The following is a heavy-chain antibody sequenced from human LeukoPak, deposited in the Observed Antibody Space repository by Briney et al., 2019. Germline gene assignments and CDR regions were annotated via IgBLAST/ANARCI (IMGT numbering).Heavy chain of an antibody. V-gene: IGHV3-23*01. CDR3: ARHLATSGSYPLDY. J-gene: IGHJ4*02. Sequence: GGSLRLSCAASGFTFINYSMSWVRQAPGRGLEWVSVICGNAACTLYADSVKGRFIISRDNSRNTMYLYLQMNSLRAEDTAVYYCARHLATSGSYPLDYWGQGTPVTVSS. D-gene: IGHD2-2*02. CDR2: ICGNAACT. CDR1: GFTFINYS.